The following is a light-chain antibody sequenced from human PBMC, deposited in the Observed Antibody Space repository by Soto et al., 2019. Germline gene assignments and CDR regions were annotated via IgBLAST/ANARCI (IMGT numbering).Light chain of an antibody. CDR2: DGF. V-gene: IGKV1-5*01. Sequence: DIQMTQSPATLSASVGDRVSISCRASQSIGVSLAWYQQKPGTAPKLLIYDGFTVDFGVPSRFSGTGSGTEFTLTISSLQPEDFATYYCQQYNSAPLTFGGG. J-gene: IGKJ4*01. CDR1: QSIGVS. CDR3: QQYNSAPLT.